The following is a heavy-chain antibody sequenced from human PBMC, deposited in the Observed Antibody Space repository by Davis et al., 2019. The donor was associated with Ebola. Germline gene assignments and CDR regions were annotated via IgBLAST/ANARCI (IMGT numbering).Heavy chain of an antibody. J-gene: IGHJ5*02. Sequence: GESLKISCAASGFTFSSHWMHWVRQAPGKGLVWVSRINNDGSSTSYADSVKGRFTISRDNAKNTLYLQMNSLGAEDTAVYYCARDDTSMIVARWSWFDPWGQGTLVTVSS. D-gene: IGHD3-22*01. V-gene: IGHV3-74*01. CDR3: ARDDTSMIVARWSWFDP. CDR2: INNDGSST. CDR1: GFTFSSHW.